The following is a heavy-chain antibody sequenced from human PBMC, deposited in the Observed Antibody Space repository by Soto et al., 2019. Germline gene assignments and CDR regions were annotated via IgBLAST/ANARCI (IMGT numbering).Heavy chain of an antibody. CDR1: GFSLRSRGIW. CDR3: ERLSENGRNGGRYFDY. Sequence: SGPTLVNPTETLTLTCTFSGFSLRSRGIWVSWIRQPPGKALEWLAVINWDGGRYYNTSLETRVGISKDTPNNQVVLKMTNMDPGDTVTYFCERLSENGRNGGRYFDYWGQ. V-gene: IGHV2-70*01. J-gene: IGHJ4*02. D-gene: IGHD1-26*01. CDR2: INWDGGR.